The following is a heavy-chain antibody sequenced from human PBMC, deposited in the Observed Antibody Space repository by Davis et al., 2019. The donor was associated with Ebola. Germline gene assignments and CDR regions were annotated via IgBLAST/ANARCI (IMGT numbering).Heavy chain of an antibody. J-gene: IGHJ4*02. V-gene: IGHV3-7*03. CDR2: IKQDGSEK. CDR3: ARGRGYCSSTSCYLFDY. D-gene: IGHD2-2*01. Sequence: GESLKISCAASGFTFSSYSMNWVRQAPGKGLEWVANIKQDGSEKYYVDSVKGRFTISRDNAKNSLYLQMNSLRAEDTAVYYCARGRGYCSSTSCYLFDYWGQGTLVTVSS. CDR1: GFTFSSYS.